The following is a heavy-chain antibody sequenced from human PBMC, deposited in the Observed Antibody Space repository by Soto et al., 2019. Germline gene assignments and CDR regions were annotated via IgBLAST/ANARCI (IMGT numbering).Heavy chain of an antibody. J-gene: IGHJ3*02. CDR1: GFTFDAYG. V-gene: IGHV3-9*01. CDR2: ISWNSRSV. CDR3: AKAYCMSPSCYTIGAFDI. D-gene: IGHD2-2*02. Sequence: EVQLVESGGGLVQPGRSLRLSCAASGFTFDAYGMHWVRQAPGKGLEWVSGISWNSRSVAYADSVKGRFTISRDSAKSSLYLQMNSLRPEDTVLYYCAKAYCMSPSCYTIGAFDIWGQGTMVTVSS.